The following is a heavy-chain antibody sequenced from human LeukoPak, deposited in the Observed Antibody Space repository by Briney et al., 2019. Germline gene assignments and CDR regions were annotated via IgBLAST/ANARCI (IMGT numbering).Heavy chain of an antibody. CDR2: IKSKADGGTT. V-gene: IGHV3-15*01. CDR1: GFTFSSYS. CDR3: TSDRMLYAMSWVVRWIAL. J-gene: IGHJ1*01. Sequence: PGGSLRLSCAASGFTFSSYSMNWVRQAPGKGLEWGGRIKSKADGGTTDYAAPVRGRFIISRDDSKDTLYLQITSLKTEDTAVYCCTSDRMLYAMSWVVRWIALWRRSTLLSV. D-gene: IGHD2-8*01.